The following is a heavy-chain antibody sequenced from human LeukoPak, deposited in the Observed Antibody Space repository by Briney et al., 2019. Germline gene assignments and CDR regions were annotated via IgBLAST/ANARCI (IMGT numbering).Heavy chain of an antibody. V-gene: IGHV4-59*01. D-gene: IGHD3-10*01. Sequence: SETLSLTCTVSGGSISSYYWSWIRQPPGKGLEWIGYIYYSGSTNYNPSLKSRVTISVDTSKNQFSLKLSSVTAADTAVYYCASSYDYGSGRIPFDPWGQGTLVTVSS. CDR1: GGSISSYY. CDR2: IYYSGST. J-gene: IGHJ5*02. CDR3: ASSYDYGSGRIPFDP.